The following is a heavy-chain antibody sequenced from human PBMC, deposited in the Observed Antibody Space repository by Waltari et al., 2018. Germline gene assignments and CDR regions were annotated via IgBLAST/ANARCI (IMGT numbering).Heavy chain of an antibody. J-gene: IGHJ6*02. CDR1: GFTLSDYW. CDR3: ARGLYSSRWYSPADYYRYGMEV. Sequence: EVQLVESGGGLVQPGGSLRLSCAASGFTLSDYWMHWVRQAPGKGLVWVSRINSDGSSTSYADSVKGRFTISKDKAKNTLYLQMNSLRAEDTAVYHCARGLYSSRWYSPADYYRYGMEVWGQGTTVTVSS. D-gene: IGHD6-13*01. CDR2: INSDGSST. V-gene: IGHV3-74*01.